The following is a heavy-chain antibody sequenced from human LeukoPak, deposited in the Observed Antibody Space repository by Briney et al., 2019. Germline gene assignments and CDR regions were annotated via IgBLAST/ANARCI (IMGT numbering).Heavy chain of an antibody. CDR2: IGSSSSTI. J-gene: IGHJ6*02. Sequence: GGSLRLSCAASGFTFSSYSMNWVRQAPGKGLEWVSYIGSSSSTIYYADSVKGRFTISRDNAKNSLYLQMNSLRAEDTAVYYCARAGGRGPPGNYYGMDVWGQGTTVTVSS. D-gene: IGHD2-15*01. CDR1: GFTFSSYS. CDR3: ARAGGRGPPGNYYGMDV. V-gene: IGHV3-48*01.